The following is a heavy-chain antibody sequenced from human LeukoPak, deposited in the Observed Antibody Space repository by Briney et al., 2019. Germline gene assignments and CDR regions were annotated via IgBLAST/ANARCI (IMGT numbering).Heavy chain of an antibody. V-gene: IGHV3-74*01. J-gene: IGHJ4*02. CDR2: INTDGSIT. D-gene: IGHD1-14*01. CDR3: AKVLYTTVVHYFDY. Sequence: GGSLRLSCAASGFTFSNSWMNWARQAPGKGLVWVSRINTDGSITSYADSVKGRFTISRDNAKNTLYLQMNSLRAEDTAVYYCAKVLYTTVVHYFDYWGQGTLVTVSS. CDR1: GFTFSNSW.